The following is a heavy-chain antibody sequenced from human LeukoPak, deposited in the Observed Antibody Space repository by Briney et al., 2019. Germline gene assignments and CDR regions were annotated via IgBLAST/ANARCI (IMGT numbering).Heavy chain of an antibody. V-gene: IGHV4-59*01. D-gene: IGHD3-16*01. CDR3: ARDRAYDYVWGSYPDAFDI. J-gene: IGHJ3*02. CDR1: GGSISGYY. CDR2: LFHTRGA. Sequence: PSQTLSLTCTVSGGSISGYYWSWSRQPPGKGVEWIGNLFHTRGAWYKSSLKSRVTTSVDTSKNEFSLSLSSVTAADTAVYYCARDRAYDYVWGSYPDAFDIWGQGTMVTVSS.